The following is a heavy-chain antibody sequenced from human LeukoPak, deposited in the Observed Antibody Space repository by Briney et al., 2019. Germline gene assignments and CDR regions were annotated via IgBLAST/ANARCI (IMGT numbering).Heavy chain of an antibody. Sequence: ASVKVSCKVSGYTLTELSMHWVRQAPGKGLEWMGGFDPEDGETIYAQKFQGRVTMTEDTSTDTAYMELSSLRSEDTAVYYCARGYEEWELLLGAFDIWGQGTMVTVSS. CDR1: GYTLTELS. CDR2: FDPEDGET. CDR3: ARGYEEWELLLGAFDI. D-gene: IGHD1-26*01. J-gene: IGHJ3*02. V-gene: IGHV1-24*01.